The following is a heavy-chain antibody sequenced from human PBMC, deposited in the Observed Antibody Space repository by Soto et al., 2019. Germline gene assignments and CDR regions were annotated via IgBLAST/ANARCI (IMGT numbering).Heavy chain of an antibody. D-gene: IGHD5-18*01. CDR2: ISYDGSNK. V-gene: IGHV3-30*03. CDR3: ARSWNTALVTVAFDI. Sequence: GGSLRLSCAASGFTFSSYGMHWVRQAPGKGLEWVAVISYDGSNKYYADSVKGRFTISRDNSKNTLYLQMNSLRAEDTAVYYCARSWNTALVTVAFDIWGQGTMVTVS. J-gene: IGHJ3*02. CDR1: GFTFSSYG.